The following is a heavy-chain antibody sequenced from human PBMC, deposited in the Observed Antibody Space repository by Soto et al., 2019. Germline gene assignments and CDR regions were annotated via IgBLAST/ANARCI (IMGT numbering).Heavy chain of an antibody. CDR3: AREVGAPSGWLDP. Sequence: EVQLSESGGDLRQPGGSLRLSCAASGFTFTNYAMTWDRQTPGTGLEWVSGISASGGLKYYSDSVQGRFTVSSDNSKNILYLQMATLGAGETAPSYCAREVGAPSGWLDPWGQGTQVTASS. V-gene: IGHV3-23*01. CDR2: ISASGGLK. J-gene: IGHJ5*02. CDR1: GFTFTNYA. D-gene: IGHD1-26*01.